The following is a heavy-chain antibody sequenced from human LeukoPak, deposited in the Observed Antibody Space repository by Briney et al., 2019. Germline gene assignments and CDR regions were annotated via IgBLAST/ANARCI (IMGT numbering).Heavy chain of an antibody. CDR3: ARSVTTVRGWFDP. Sequence: SETLSLTCAVYGGSFSGYYWSWIRQPPGKGLEWIGEINHSGSNNYNPSLKSRVTISVDTSKNQFSLKLSSVTAADTAVYYCARSVTTVRGWFDPWGQGTLVTVSS. CDR1: GGSFSGYY. CDR2: INHSGSN. J-gene: IGHJ5*02. V-gene: IGHV4-34*01. D-gene: IGHD4-17*01.